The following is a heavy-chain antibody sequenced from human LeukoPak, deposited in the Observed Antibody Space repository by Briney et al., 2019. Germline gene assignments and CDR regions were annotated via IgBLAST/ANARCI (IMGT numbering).Heavy chain of an antibody. D-gene: IGHD6-13*01. CDR1: GYTFTSYD. CDR2: MNTNSGEA. Sequence: GASVKVSCKASGYTFTSYDINWVRQGTGQGLEWMGWMNTNSGEAGYAQKFQDRVTMTRDTSISTAYMKLNSLGSDDTAVYYCARRQQHRNWLDPWGQGTLVIVSS. CDR3: ARRQQHRNWLDP. J-gene: IGHJ5*02. V-gene: IGHV1-8*01.